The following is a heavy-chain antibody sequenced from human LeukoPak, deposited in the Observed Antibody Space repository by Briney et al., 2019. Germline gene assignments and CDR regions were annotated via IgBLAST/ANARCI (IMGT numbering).Heavy chain of an antibody. D-gene: IGHD3-9*01. V-gene: IGHV3-64D*06. CDR3: VKERYYDILAGYLYF. Sequence: PGGSLRLSCLDSAFSFSTYALHWVRQAPGKGLEFVLAISSNGAITYYADSVKGRFTISRDNSKNTLYLQLRSLRAADAAVYYCVKERYYDILAGYLYFWGQGTLVTVSS. CDR1: AFSFSTYA. CDR2: ISSNGAIT. J-gene: IGHJ4*02.